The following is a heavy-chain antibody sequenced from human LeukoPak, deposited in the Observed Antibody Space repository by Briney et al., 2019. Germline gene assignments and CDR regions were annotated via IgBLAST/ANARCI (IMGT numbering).Heavy chain of an antibody. J-gene: IGHJ4*02. CDR2: IIPILGVA. D-gene: IGHD3-22*01. Sequence: GASVKVSCKASGDTFSTYGISWVRQAPGQGLEWMGRIIPILGVANYAQKFQGRVTITADKSTSTAYMELRSLRSDDTAVYYCARGSGYYYDSSGYYVADYWGQGTLVTVSS. V-gene: IGHV1-69*04. CDR3: ARGSGYYYDSSGYYVADY. CDR1: GDTFSTYG.